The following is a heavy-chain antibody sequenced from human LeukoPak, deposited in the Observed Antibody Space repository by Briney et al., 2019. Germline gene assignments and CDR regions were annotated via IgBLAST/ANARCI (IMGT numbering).Heavy chain of an antibody. J-gene: IGHJ4*02. CDR2: ISYDGSNK. D-gene: IGHD3-10*01. V-gene: IGHV3-30*18. Sequence: GGSLRPSCAASGFTFSSYGMHWVRQAPGKGLEWVAVISYDGSNKYYADSVKGRFTISRDNSKNTLYLQMNSLRAEDTAVYYCAKDRYYYGNYFDYWGQGTLVTVSS. CDR3: AKDRYYYGNYFDY. CDR1: GFTFSSYG.